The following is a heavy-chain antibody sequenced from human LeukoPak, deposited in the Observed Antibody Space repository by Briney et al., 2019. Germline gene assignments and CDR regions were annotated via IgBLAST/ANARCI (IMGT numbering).Heavy chain of an antibody. Sequence: PSETLSLTCTVSGGSISSSSYYWGWIRQPPGKGLEWIGSIYYSGSTYYNPSLKSRVTISVDTSKNQFSLKLSSVTAADTAVYYCAREKNYGSGSYYNHYYYYMDVWGKGATVTVSS. CDR1: GGSISSSSYY. V-gene: IGHV4-39*07. J-gene: IGHJ6*03. CDR3: AREKNYGSGSYYNHYYYYMDV. CDR2: IYYSGST. D-gene: IGHD3-10*01.